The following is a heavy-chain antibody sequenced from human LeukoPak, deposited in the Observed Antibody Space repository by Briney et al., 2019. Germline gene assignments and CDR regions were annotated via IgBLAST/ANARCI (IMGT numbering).Heavy chain of an antibody. CDR2: MKKDGSET. CDR3: GRHRSGSGTYFIDY. D-gene: IGHD3-10*01. CDR1: GFTFSSYS. Sequence: GGSLRLSYVVSGFTFSSYSMIWVRQAPGKGLQWVANMKKDGSETKYVESVKGRFTISRDNAKNSLYLQMNSLRAEDTAVYYCGRHRSGSGTYFIDYWGQGTLVSVSS. V-gene: IGHV3-7*01. J-gene: IGHJ4*02.